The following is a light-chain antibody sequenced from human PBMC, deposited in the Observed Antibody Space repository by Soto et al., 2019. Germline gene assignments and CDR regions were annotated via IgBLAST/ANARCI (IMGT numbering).Light chain of an antibody. CDR2: GNN. J-gene: IGLJ1*01. Sequence: QSVLTQPPSVSGAPGQRVTISCTGSSANIGAAYNVDWYQQLPGTAPKLLIYGNNNRPSGVPARFSGSKSGTSASLAIAGLQAEDEGDYFCKSCAGSNTYVFGSGTKLTVL. CDR3: KSCAGSNTYV. V-gene: IGLV1-40*01. CDR1: SANIGAAYN.